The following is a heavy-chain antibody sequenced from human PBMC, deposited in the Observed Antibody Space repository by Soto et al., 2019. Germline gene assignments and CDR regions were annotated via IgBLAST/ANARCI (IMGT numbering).Heavy chain of an antibody. CDR1: GFTFDDYA. CDR3: AKDIDTSAAYYFDY. Sequence: EVQLVESGGGLVQPGRSLRLSCAASGFTFDDYAMHWVRQAPGKGLEWVSGISWNSGSIGYADSVKGRFTISRDNAKNSLYLQMNRLRAEDTALYYCAKDIDTSAAYYFDYWGQGTLVTVSS. D-gene: IGHD6-25*01. J-gene: IGHJ4*02. V-gene: IGHV3-9*01. CDR2: ISWNSGSI.